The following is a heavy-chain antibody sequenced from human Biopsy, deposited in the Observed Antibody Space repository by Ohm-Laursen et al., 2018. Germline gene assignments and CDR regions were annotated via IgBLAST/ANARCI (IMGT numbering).Heavy chain of an antibody. CDR2: ISPSSTTI. D-gene: IGHD1-1*01. V-gene: IGHV3-11*01. J-gene: IGHJ6*02. Sequence: SLRLSCTAPGFTFTDYDISWVRHVPGQGLEWLALISPSSTTIYYADPVRGQFFISRDDAKNSVSLEMSSLRADDTALYFCARNVRLEMTDHSGVTTYSRYFAMDAWGRGTTVTVSS. CDR1: GFTFTDYD. CDR3: ARNVRLEMTDHSGVTTYSRYFAMDA.